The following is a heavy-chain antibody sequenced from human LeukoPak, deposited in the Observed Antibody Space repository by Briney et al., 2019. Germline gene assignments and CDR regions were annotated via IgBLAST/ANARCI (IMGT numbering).Heavy chain of an antibody. Sequence: ASVKVSCKASGYTFTGYYMHWVRQAPGQGLEWMGWINPNSGGTNYAQKFQGRVTMTRDTSISTAYMELSRLGSDDTAVYYCARDQTTYYYGSGSYRPLDWFDPWGQGTLVTVSS. CDR1: GYTFTGYY. CDR2: INPNSGGT. D-gene: IGHD3-10*01. J-gene: IGHJ5*02. CDR3: ARDQTTYYYGSGSYRPLDWFDP. V-gene: IGHV1-2*02.